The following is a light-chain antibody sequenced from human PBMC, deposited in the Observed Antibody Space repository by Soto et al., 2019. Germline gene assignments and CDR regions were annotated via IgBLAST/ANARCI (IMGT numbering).Light chain of an antibody. CDR2: DAS. CDR3: QQRGNWPLT. Sequence: EIVLTQSPATLSWSPGDSATLSCRASQGISSFLAWYQHKPGQSPRLLIYDASNRATGIPARFSGSGSGTDFTLTISSLEPEDFAVYYCQQRGNWPLTFGGGTKVEIK. J-gene: IGKJ4*01. CDR1: QGISSF. V-gene: IGKV3-11*01.